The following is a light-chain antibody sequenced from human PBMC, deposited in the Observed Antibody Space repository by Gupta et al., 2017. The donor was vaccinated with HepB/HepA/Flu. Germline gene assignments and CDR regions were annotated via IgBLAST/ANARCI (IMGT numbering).Light chain of an antibody. V-gene: IGKV3-15*01. J-gene: IGKJ1*01. Sequence: ELVMTQSPATLSVSPGERATLSCRASQSVNINLAWYQQKPGQAPRLLIYGASTRATGIPARFSGSGSGTEFTLTISSLQSEDFAVYYCQQYNNWPPWTFGQGTKVDIK. CDR2: GAS. CDR3: QQYNNWPPWT. CDR1: QSVNIN.